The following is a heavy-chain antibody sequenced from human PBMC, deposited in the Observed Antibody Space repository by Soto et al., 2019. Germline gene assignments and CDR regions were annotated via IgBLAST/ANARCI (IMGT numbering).Heavy chain of an antibody. CDR1: GFTFSSYA. D-gene: IGHD3-22*01. CDR2: ISGSGGST. Sequence: GGSLRLSCAASGFTFSSYAMSWVRQAPGKGLEWVSGISGSGGSTYYADSVKGRFTISRDNSKNTLFLQMNSLRAEDTAVYYYAKRADYDSSGYVYWVQGTLVIVSS. CDR3: AKRADYDSSGYVY. J-gene: IGHJ4*02. V-gene: IGHV3-23*01.